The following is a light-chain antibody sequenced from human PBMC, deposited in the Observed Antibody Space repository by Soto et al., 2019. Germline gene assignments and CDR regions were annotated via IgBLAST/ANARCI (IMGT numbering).Light chain of an antibody. J-gene: IGKJ1*01. CDR1: HIIRTSY. V-gene: IGKV3-20*01. CDR2: GAS. CDR3: QHYGSSPRT. Sequence: IMLTQSPGTLSLSPGERATLSCRASHIIRTSYLAWYQQKPGQAPRLLIYGASSMATGIPDRFSGSGSGTDFTLTISRLEREDFAVYYCQHYGSSPRTFGQGTKVDI.